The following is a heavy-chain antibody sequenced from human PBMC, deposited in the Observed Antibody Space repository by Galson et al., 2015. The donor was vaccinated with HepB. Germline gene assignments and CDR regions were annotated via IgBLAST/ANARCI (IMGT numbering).Heavy chain of an antibody. Sequence: SETLSLTCAVYGGSFSGYYWSWIRQPPGKGLEWIGEINHSGSTNYNPSLKSRVTISVDTSKNQFSLKLSSVTAADTAVYYCARVGTRGDGAYWGQGTLVTVSS. D-gene: IGHD5-24*01. CDR3: ARVGTRGDGAY. V-gene: IGHV4-34*01. CDR1: GGSFSGYY. CDR2: INHSGST. J-gene: IGHJ4*02.